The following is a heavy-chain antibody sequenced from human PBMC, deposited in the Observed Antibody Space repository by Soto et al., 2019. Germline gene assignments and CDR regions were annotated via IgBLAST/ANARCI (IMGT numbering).Heavy chain of an antibody. V-gene: IGHV1-3*01. Sequence: ASVKVSCKASGYTFTSYAMHWVRQAPGQRLEWMGWINAGNGNTKYSQKFQGRVTITRDTSASTAYMELSSLRSEDTAVYYCARDRATGYYYYYMDVWGKGTTVTISS. CDR1: GYTFTSYA. D-gene: IGHD5-12*01. CDR3: ARDRATGYYYYYMDV. CDR2: INAGNGNT. J-gene: IGHJ6*03.